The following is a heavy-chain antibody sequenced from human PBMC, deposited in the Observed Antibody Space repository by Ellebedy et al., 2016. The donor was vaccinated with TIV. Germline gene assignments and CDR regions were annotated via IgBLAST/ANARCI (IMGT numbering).Heavy chain of an antibody. V-gene: IGHV1-24*01. D-gene: IGHD4-17*01. Sequence: ASVKVSCXVSGYTLTELSMHWVRQAPGKGLEWMGGFDPEDGETIYAQKFQGRVTMTRDTSTSTVYMELSSLRSEDTAVYYCARGMTTVTRPVPDACAFWGQGTLVTVSS. CDR2: FDPEDGET. CDR3: ARGMTTVTRPVPDACAF. CDR1: GYTLTELS. J-gene: IGHJ4*02.